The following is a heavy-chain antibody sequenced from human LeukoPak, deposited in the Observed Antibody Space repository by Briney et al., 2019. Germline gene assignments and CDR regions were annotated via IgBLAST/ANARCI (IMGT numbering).Heavy chain of an antibody. Sequence: ASVKVSCKASGYTFTNYAIHWVRQAPGQRLEWMAWINAGNGNTKYSQKFQGRVTITRDTSASTAYMELSSLRSEDTAVYYCASQPYCGGDCSHLDYWGQGTLVTVSS. J-gene: IGHJ4*02. CDR1: GYTFTNYA. CDR2: INAGNGNT. CDR3: ASQPYCGGDCSHLDY. D-gene: IGHD2-21*02. V-gene: IGHV1-3*01.